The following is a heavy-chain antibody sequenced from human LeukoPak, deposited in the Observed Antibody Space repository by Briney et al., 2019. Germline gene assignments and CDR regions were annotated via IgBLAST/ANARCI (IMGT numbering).Heavy chain of an antibody. J-gene: IGHJ4*02. CDR2: IRSKAYGGTT. CDR1: GFTFGDYV. CDR3: TRGGYQFDY. Sequence: GGSLRLSCTASGFTFGDYVMSWFRQAPGKGLEWVGFIRSKAYGGTTDYAASVKGRFTISRDDSKSIAYLQMNSLKTEDTAVYYCTRGGYQFDYWGQGTLVTVSS. D-gene: IGHD2-2*01. V-gene: IGHV3-49*03.